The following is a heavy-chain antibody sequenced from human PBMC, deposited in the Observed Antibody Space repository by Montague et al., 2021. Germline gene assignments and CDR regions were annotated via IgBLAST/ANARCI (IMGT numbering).Heavy chain of an antibody. V-gene: IGHV4-31*03. Sequence: TLSLTCSVSGGPISSGGFYWSWIRQHPGKGPEWIGSIYDSGSTNYKPSPKSRLTLSRDTSKNQVSLRLTSVTAAETAVYYCARSGGYCSGGRCDTFDYWGQGTLVTVSS. CDR3: ARSGGYCSGGRCDTFDY. J-gene: IGHJ4*02. CDR1: GGPISSGGFY. CDR2: IYDSGST. D-gene: IGHD2-15*01.